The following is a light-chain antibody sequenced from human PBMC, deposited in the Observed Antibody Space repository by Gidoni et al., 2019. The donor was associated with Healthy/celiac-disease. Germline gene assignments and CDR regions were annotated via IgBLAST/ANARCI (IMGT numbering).Light chain of an antibody. J-gene: IGKJ5*01. CDR1: QRVSSY. V-gene: IGKV3-11*01. CDR3: QQRSNWPLIT. Sequence: DIVLTQSPATLSLSPGERATLSCRASQRVSSYLAWYQQKPGQAPRLLIYDASNRATGIPARFSGSGSGTDFTLTISSLEPEDFAVYYCQQRSNWPLITFGQGTRLEIK. CDR2: DAS.